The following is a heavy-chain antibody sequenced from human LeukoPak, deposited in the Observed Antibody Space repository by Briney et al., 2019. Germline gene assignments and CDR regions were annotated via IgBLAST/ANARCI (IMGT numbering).Heavy chain of an antibody. D-gene: IGHD1/OR15-1a*01. CDR3: VKRGTPPAPGY. CDR2: ISGSGVST. J-gene: IGHJ4*02. Sequence: GGSLRLSCAASGFTFSSYEMNWVRQAPGEGLQWVSAISGSGVSTYYADSVKGRFTISRDKSKNTLYLQMNSLRGEDTAVYYCVKRGTPPAPGYWGQGTLVTVSS. V-gene: IGHV3-23*01. CDR1: GFTFSSYE.